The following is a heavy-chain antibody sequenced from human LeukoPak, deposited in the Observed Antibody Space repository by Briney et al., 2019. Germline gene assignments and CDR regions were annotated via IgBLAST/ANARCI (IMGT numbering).Heavy chain of an antibody. V-gene: IGHV3-23*01. CDR2: ISGPGYTT. CDR1: GFTFSSYA. CDR3: AKDLSDNYNLFDY. J-gene: IGHJ4*02. D-gene: IGHD1-1*01. Sequence: PGGSLRLSCAASGFTFSSYAMSWVRQAPGKGLEWVSVISGPGYTTYYADSVKGRLTISRDNSNNMLYLQLNSLRAEDTAVYYCAKDLSDNYNLFDYWGQGTLVTVS.